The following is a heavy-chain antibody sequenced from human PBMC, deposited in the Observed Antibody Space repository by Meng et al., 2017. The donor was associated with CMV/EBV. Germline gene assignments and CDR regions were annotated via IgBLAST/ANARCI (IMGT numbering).Heavy chain of an antibody. V-gene: IGHV1-69*05. D-gene: IGHD5-24*01. CDR1: GGTFSSDA. CDR3: ARDRDGYNLYYFDY. J-gene: IGHJ4*02. CDR2: IIPIFGTA. Sequence: KASGGTFSSDAISWGRQAPGQGLEWMGGIIPIFGTANYAQKFQGRVTITTDESTSTAYMELSSLRSEDTAVYYCARDRDGYNLYYFDYWGQGTLVTVSS.